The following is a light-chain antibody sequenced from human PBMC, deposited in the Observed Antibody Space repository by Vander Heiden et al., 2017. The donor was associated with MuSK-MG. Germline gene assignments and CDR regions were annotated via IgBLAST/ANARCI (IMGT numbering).Light chain of an antibody. Sequence: DIQMTQSPSSLSASVGDRVTITCRTSQSISNYLNWYQQKPGKAPKLLIYAASTLRRGVPSRFSGSGSGTDFTLTISRLQPEDFATYYCQQSDRTPVNFGQGTKLEIK. J-gene: IGKJ2*01. V-gene: IGKV1-39*01. CDR1: QSISNY. CDR3: QQSDRTPVN. CDR2: AAS.